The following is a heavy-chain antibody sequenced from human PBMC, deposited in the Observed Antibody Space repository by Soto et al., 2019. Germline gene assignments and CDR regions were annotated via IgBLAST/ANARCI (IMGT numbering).Heavy chain of an antibody. CDR1: GFTFSSYW. V-gene: IGHV3-74*01. CDR3: ARSGVVLLWFGELSHGMDV. Sequence: GGSLRLSCAASGFTFSSYWMHWVRQAPGKGLVWVSRINSDGSSTSYADSVKGRFTISRDNAKNTLYLQMNSLRAEDTAVYYCARSGVVLLWFGELSHGMDVWGQGTTVTVSS. D-gene: IGHD3-10*01. J-gene: IGHJ6*02. CDR2: INSDGSST.